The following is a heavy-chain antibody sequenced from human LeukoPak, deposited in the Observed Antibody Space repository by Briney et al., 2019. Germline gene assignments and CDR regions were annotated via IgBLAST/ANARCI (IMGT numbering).Heavy chain of an antibody. Sequence: GASVKVSCKASGYTFTGYYMHWVRQAPAQGLEWMGWINPNSGGTNYAQKFQGRVTMTRDTSISTAYMELSRLRSDDTDVYYCARFYDYVWGSYRPKTFDYWGQGTLVTVSS. D-gene: IGHD3-16*02. CDR3: ARFYDYVWGSYRPKTFDY. V-gene: IGHV1-2*02. CDR2: INPNSGGT. CDR1: GYTFTGYY. J-gene: IGHJ4*02.